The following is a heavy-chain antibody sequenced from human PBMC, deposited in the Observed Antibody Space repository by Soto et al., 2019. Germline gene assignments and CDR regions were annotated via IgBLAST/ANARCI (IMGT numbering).Heavy chain of an antibody. V-gene: IGHV3-23*01. Sequence: GGSLRLSCAASGFAFSSYAMNWVRQAPGQGLERVSSISSSGEITFYADSVKGRFTISRDNSNNTLFLQMDSLRADDTAVYFFAKDKMSRSVAAASRNWFDPWGQGTLVTVSS. J-gene: IGHJ5*02. CDR1: GFAFSSYA. D-gene: IGHD6-25*01. CDR2: ISSSGEIT. CDR3: AKDKMSRSVAAASRNWFDP.